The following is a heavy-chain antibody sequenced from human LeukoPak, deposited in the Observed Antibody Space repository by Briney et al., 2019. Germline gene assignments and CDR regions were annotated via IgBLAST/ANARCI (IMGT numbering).Heavy chain of an antibody. Sequence: PGGSLRLSCAASGFTFSSYGMHWVRQAPGKGLEWVAVISYDGSNKYYADSVKGRFTISRDNSKNTLYLQMNSLRAEDTAVYYCARGSNYDFWSPFDIWGQGTMVTVSS. CDR1: GFTFSSYG. D-gene: IGHD3-3*01. J-gene: IGHJ3*02. CDR3: ARGSNYDFWSPFDI. CDR2: ISYDGSNK. V-gene: IGHV3-30*19.